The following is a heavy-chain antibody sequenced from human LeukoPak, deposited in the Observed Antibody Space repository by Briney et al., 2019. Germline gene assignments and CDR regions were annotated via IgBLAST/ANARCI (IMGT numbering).Heavy chain of an antibody. J-gene: IGHJ4*02. Sequence: SQTLSLTCAVSGGSISSGGYSWSWIRQPPGKGLEWIGYIYYSGSTNYNPSLKSRVTISIDTSKNQFSLKLSSVTAADTAVYYCARALVTAILYEDWGQGTLVTVSS. D-gene: IGHD2-21*02. CDR3: ARALVTAILYED. CDR1: GGSISSGGYS. CDR2: IYYSGST. V-gene: IGHV4-30-4*07.